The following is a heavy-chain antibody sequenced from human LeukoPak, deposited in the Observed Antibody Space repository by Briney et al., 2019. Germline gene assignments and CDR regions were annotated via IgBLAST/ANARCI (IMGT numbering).Heavy chain of an antibody. CDR2: IYYSGST. CDR1: GGSISSYY. Sequence: SETLSLTCTVSGGSISSYYWTWIRQPPGKGLEWIGHIYYSGSTNYSPPLKSRVTISVDTSKNQFSLKLSSVTAADTAVYYCARGAFSGNYDYYYGMDVWGQGPRSPSP. CDR3: ARGAFSGNYDYYYGMDV. V-gene: IGHV4-59*01. J-gene: IGHJ6*02. D-gene: IGHD3-10*01.